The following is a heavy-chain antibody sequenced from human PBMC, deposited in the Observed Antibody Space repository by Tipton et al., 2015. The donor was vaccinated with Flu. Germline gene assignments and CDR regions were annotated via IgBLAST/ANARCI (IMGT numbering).Heavy chain of an antibody. V-gene: IGHV4-38-2*01. Sequence: GLVKPSETLSLTCAVSDYSISSGFYWGWIRQPPGKGLEWIGSVYHSGSTYYNPSLKSRVTISVDTSKNQFSLKLSSVTAADTAVYYCARLRRSEDYYDSSGPFSSCDYWGQGTLVTVSS. CDR2: VYHSGST. D-gene: IGHD3-22*01. J-gene: IGHJ4*02. CDR3: ARLRRSEDYYDSSGPFSSCDY. CDR1: DYSISSGFY.